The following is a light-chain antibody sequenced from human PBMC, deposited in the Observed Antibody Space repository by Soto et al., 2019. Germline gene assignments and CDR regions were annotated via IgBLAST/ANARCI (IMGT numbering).Light chain of an antibody. V-gene: IGKV3-20*01. Sequence: EIVLTQSPGTLSLSPGERATLSCRASQSLSNNYLAWYQQKPGQAPRLLIYGASTRATGIPDRFSGSGSGTDFTLTISRREPEDFAVYYCQQYGGSPLYTFGQGTQLEIK. J-gene: IGKJ2*01. CDR3: QQYGGSPLYT. CDR2: GAS. CDR1: QSLSNNY.